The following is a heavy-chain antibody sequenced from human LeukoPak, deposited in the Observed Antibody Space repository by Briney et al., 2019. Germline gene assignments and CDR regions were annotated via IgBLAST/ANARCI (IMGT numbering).Heavy chain of an antibody. CDR2: IYNTGST. Sequence: SETLSLTCTVSGGSISSFYFNWIRQPPGKGLEWIGSIYNTGSTNYNPSLKGRVTISVDTSRNRLSLHLKSVTAADTAVYYCARRFGSGHPIDYWGQGTLLTVSS. J-gene: IGHJ4*02. V-gene: IGHV4-59*01. D-gene: IGHD3-10*01. CDR3: ARRFGSGHPIDY. CDR1: GGSISSFY.